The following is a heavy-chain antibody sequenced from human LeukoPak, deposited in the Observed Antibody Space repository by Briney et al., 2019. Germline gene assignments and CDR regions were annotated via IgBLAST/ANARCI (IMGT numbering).Heavy chain of an antibody. V-gene: IGHV1-2*06. Sequence: ASVKVSCTASGYTFTAYFIFWVRQAPGQGPEWMGRVNPNSGGTYYAQKFQGRVTMTRDTSISAAYMELSSLRPDDTAVYYCARDQGWGGGSHNWFDPWGQGILVTVSS. J-gene: IGHJ5*02. CDR1: GYTFTAYF. D-gene: IGHD4-23*01. CDR3: ARDQGWGGGSHNWFDP. CDR2: VNPNSGGT.